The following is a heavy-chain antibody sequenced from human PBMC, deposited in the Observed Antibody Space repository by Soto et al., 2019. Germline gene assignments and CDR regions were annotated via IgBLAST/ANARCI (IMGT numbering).Heavy chain of an antibody. D-gene: IGHD3-10*01. CDR2: IYHSGST. CDR3: ARVSGSYYYGMDV. J-gene: IGHJ6*02. Sequence: SETLSLTCAVSGGSISSSNWWSWVRQPPGKGLEWIGEIYHSGSTNYNPSLKSRVTISVDKSNNQFSLTLSSVTAADTVVYFCARVSGSYYYGMDVWGQGTTVTVSS. V-gene: IGHV4-4*02. CDR1: GGSISSSNW.